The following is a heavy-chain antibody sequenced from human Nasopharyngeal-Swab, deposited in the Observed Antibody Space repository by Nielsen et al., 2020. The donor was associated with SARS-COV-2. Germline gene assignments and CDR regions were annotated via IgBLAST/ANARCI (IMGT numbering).Heavy chain of an antibody. D-gene: IGHD6-6*01. CDR3: ARISPRKDSSLDY. V-gene: IGHV4-39*01. CDR2: IYYSGST. Sequence: SETLSLTCTVSGGSISSSSYYWGWIRQPPGKGLEWIGRIYYSGSTYYNPSLKSRVTISVDTSKNQFSLKLSSVTAADTAVYYCARISPRKDSSLDYWGQGTLVTVSS. CDR1: GGSISSSSYY. J-gene: IGHJ4*02.